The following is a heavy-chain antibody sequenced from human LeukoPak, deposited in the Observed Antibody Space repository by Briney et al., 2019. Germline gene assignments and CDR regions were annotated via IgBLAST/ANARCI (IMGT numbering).Heavy chain of an antibody. CDR2: IFYSGST. Sequence: SETLSLTCTVSSGSISSSSYYWGWIRQHPGKGLEWIGSIFYSGSTYYNPSLKSRVTISADTSKNQFSLNLSSVTAANTAVYYCAGLASAAGYYWGQGTLVTVSA. V-gene: IGHV4-39*01. D-gene: IGHD6-13*01. CDR1: SGSISSSSYY. CDR3: AGLASAAGYY. J-gene: IGHJ4*02.